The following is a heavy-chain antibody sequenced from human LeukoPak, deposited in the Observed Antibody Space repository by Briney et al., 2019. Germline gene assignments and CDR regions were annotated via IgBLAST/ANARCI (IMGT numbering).Heavy chain of an antibody. CDR2: ISSSSSTI. J-gene: IGHJ3*02. Sequence: GGSLRLSCAASGFTFSSYSMNWVRQAPGKGLEWVSYISSSSSTIYYADSVKGRFTISRDNSKNTLYLQMNSLRAEDTAVYYCAKSTTVVTPDAFDIWGQGTMVTVSS. CDR3: AKSTTVVTPDAFDI. D-gene: IGHD4-23*01. V-gene: IGHV3-48*01. CDR1: GFTFSSYS.